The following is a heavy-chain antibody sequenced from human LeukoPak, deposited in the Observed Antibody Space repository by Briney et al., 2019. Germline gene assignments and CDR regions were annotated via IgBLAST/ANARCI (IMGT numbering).Heavy chain of an antibody. CDR2: ISSSSSTM. J-gene: IGHJ6*04. V-gene: IGHV3-48*01. D-gene: IGHD3-10*02. Sequence: GGSLRLSCAASGFTFSTYSINWVRQAPGKGLEWVSYISSSSSTMYYADSVKGRFTISRDNAKNSLYLQMNSLRAEDTAVYYCAELGITMIGGVWGKGTTVTISS. CDR3: AELGITMIGGV. CDR1: GFTFSTYS.